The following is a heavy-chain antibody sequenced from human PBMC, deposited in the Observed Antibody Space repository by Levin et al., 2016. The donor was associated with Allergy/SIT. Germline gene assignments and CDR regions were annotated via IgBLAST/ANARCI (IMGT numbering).Heavy chain of an antibody. Sequence: VRQAPGKGLEWVAVISYDGSNKYYADSVKGRFTISRDNSKNTLYLQMNSLRAEDTAVYYCAKDATTYYYYYYMDVWGKGTTVTVSS. D-gene: IGHD4-11*01. V-gene: IGHV3-30*18. CDR3: AKDATTYYYYYYMDV. J-gene: IGHJ6*03. CDR2: ISYDGSNK.